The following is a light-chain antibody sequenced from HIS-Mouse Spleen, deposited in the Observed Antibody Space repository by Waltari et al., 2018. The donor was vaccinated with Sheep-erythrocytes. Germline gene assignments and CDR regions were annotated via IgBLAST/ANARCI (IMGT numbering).Light chain of an antibody. CDR1: QSISSW. CDR3: QQYNSYSPVYT. V-gene: IGKV1-5*03. CDR2: KAS. Sequence: DFQMTQSPSTLSASVRDRVTLTCRASQSISSWLAWYQQKPGKAPKLLIHKASSLESGVPSRFSGSGSGTEFTLTISSLQPDDFATYYCQQYNSYSPVYTFGQGTKLEIK. J-gene: IGKJ2*01.